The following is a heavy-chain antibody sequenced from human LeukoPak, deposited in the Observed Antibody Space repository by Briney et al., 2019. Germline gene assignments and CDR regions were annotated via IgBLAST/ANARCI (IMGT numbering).Heavy chain of an antibody. V-gene: IGHV3-30*02. CDR1: GFTFSTYG. CDR2: IRYVGINK. CDR3: AKDRDYAIDY. Sequence: GGSLRLSCAASGFTFSTYGMHWVRQAPGKGLEWVSFIRYVGINKYYADSVKGRFTISRDNSKNTLYLQMNSLRPEDTALYYCAKDRDYAIDYWGQGTLVTVSS. D-gene: IGHD2-21*01. J-gene: IGHJ4*02.